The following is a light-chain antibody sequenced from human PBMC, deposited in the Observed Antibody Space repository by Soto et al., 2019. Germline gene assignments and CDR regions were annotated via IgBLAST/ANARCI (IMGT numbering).Light chain of an antibody. J-gene: IGKJ5*01. CDR2: DAS. CDR3: QQRQYWPPIP. CDR1: LNVNSY. Sequence: VLTQCPATPSLSPGERANLSCRASLNVNSYLAWYQQKPGQAPRVVIYDASNRAPGIPARFSGVASGTDFTLTISSLEPEDFAVYYCQQRQYWPPIPFAQGTRLEI. V-gene: IGKV3-11*01.